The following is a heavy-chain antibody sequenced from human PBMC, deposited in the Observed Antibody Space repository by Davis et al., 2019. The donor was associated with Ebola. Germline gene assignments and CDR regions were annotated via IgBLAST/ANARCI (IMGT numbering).Heavy chain of an antibody. D-gene: IGHD2/OR15-2a*01. J-gene: IGHJ4*02. Sequence: GESLKISCAASGFSFSSYPMHWVRQAPGKGLEWVARIAHDGSDKFYIDSVKGRFSISRDNSKNTLFLQMNSLRPDDMAVYNCAKDGANRDIDYWGQGTLVTVSS. CDR1: GFSFSSYP. CDR3: AKDGANRDIDY. V-gene: IGHV3-30*02. CDR2: IAHDGSDK.